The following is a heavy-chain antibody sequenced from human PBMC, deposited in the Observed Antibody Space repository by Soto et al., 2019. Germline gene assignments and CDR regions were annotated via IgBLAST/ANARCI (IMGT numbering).Heavy chain of an antibody. CDR3: AISSYYYYMDV. V-gene: IGHV4-59*08. J-gene: IGHJ6*03. CDR1: GGSISSYY. Sequence: NPSETLSLTCTVSGGSISSYYWSWIRQPPGKGLEWIGYIHYSGSTNYNPSLKSRVTISVDTSKNQFSLKLSSVTAADTAVYYCAISSYYYYMDVWDKGTTVTVSS. CDR2: IHYSGST.